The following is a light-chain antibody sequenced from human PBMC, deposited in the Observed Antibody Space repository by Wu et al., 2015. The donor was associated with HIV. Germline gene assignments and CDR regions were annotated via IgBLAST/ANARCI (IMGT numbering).Light chain of an antibody. J-gene: IGKJ5*01. V-gene: IGKV3-11*01. CDR2: DAS. CDR1: QSVSSY. CDR3: QQYVSSPT. Sequence: EIVLTQSPATLSLSPGERATLSCRASQSVSSYLAWYQQKPGQAPRLLIYDASNRATGIPDRISGSGSGTLFTLTISRLEPEDSAVYFCQQYVSSPTFGQGTRLEIK.